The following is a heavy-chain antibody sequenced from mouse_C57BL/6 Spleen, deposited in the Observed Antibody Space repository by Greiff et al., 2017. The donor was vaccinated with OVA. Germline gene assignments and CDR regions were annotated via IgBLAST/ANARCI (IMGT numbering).Heavy chain of an antibody. J-gene: IGHJ3*01. CDR2: INYDGSST. CDR1: GFTFSDYY. Sequence: EVKLVESEGGLVQPGSSMTLSCTASGFTFSDYYMAWVRQVPETGLEWVAIINYDGSSTYYLDSLKSRFIISRDNEKNILYLQMSSLESEDTATYYCAREDSNFWFAYWGQGTLVTVSA. CDR3: AREDSNFWFAY. V-gene: IGHV5-16*01. D-gene: IGHD2-5*01.